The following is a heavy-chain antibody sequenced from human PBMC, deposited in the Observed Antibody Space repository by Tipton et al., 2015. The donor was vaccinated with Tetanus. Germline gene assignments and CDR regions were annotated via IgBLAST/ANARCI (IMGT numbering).Heavy chain of an antibody. CDR2: ISHSGSS. J-gene: IGHJ3*01. Sequence: QLVQSGGGLAKPVGSLRLSCVGSGFTFSGLYMSWIRQAPGKGLEWIGEISHSGSSSYSPSLKSRVTISVDTSKNQFSLRLRSVAAADTAVYYCARGGRDAYNNPLGAFDVWGRGTTVTVSS. CDR3: ARGGRDAYNNPLGAFDV. V-gene: IGHV4-34*08. D-gene: IGHD5-24*01. CDR1: GFTFSGLY.